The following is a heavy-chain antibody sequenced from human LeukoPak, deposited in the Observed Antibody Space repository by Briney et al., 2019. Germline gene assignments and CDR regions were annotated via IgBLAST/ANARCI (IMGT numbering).Heavy chain of an antibody. CDR3: ADFSTVTDAFDI. CDR1: GYTITELS. J-gene: IGHJ3*02. CDR2: FDPEDGET. Sequence: ASVKVSCKVSGYTITELSMHWVRQAPGKGLEWMGGFDPEDGETIYAQKFQGRVTMTEDTSTDTAYMELSSLRSEDTAVYYCADFSTVTDAFDIWGQGTMVTVSS. V-gene: IGHV1-24*01. D-gene: IGHD4-17*01.